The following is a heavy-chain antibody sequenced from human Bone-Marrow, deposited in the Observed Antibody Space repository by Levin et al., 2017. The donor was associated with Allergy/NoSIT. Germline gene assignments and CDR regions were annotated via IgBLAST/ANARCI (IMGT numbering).Heavy chain of an antibody. V-gene: IGHV3-9*01. J-gene: IGHJ4*02. CDR3: AKDSLEGFGDCSGGSCYSGPFDY. CDR2: ISWNSGSI. CDR1: GFTFDDYA. D-gene: IGHD2-15*01. Sequence: GGSLRLSCAASGFTFDDYAMHWVRQAPGKGLEWVSGISWNSGSIGYADSVKGRFTISRDNAKNSLYLQMNSLRAEDTALYYCAKDSLEGFGDCSGGSCYSGPFDYWGQGTLVTVSS.